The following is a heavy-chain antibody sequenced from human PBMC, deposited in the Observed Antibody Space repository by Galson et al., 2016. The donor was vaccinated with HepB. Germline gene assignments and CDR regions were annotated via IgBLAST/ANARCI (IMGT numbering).Heavy chain of an antibody. CDR3: ARAYNWDDEDSGLDV. Sequence: QSGAEVTKPGESLRLSCKASGYSLTSYWIHWVRQMPGKGLEWMGAIDPTDSNTNYSPSFQGHVTLSADKSVNTAYLQWSNLKASDTATYYCARAYNWDDEDSGLDVWGQGTSVTVSS. D-gene: IGHD1-1*01. CDR1: GYSLTSYW. CDR2: IDPTDSNT. J-gene: IGHJ6*02. V-gene: IGHV5-10-1*01.